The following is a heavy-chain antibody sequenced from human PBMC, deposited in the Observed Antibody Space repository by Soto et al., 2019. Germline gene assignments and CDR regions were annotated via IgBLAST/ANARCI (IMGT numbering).Heavy chain of an antibody. D-gene: IGHD4-17*01. V-gene: IGHV3-74*01. CDR1: GFTFSSYW. J-gene: IGHJ4*02. CDR2: IKSDGSDT. CDR3: VSVAYGDLGV. Sequence: EVQLVESGGGLVQPGGSLRLSCAASGFTFSSYWMHWVRQAPGKGLGWVSRIKSDGSDTSYADSVKGRFTISIDNAKNTLYLQMSSLRAEDTAVYYCVSVAYGDLGVWGQGTLVTFSS.